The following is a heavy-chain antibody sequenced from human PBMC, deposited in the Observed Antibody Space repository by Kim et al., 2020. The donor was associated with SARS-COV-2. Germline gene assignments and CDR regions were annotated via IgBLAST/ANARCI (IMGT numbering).Heavy chain of an antibody. CDR3: ARAAAHDYGDY. V-gene: IGHV1-18*01. CDR2: T. Sequence: TNNAQKLKGRVTMTTDTSTSTAYMELRSLRSDDTAVYYCARAAAHDYGDYWGQGTLVTVSS. D-gene: IGHD6-6*01. J-gene: IGHJ4*02.